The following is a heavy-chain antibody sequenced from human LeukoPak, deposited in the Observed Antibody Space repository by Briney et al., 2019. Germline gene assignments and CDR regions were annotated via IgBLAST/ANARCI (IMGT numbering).Heavy chain of an antibody. CDR2: FDPEDGET. Sequence: ASVKVSCKVSGYTLTELSMHWVRQAPGKGLEWMGGFDPEDGETIYAQKFQGRVTMTEDTSTDTAYMEPSSLRSEDTAVYYCATTCSSTSCWPYNWFDPWGQGTLVTVSS. CDR3: ATTCSSTSCWPYNWFDP. J-gene: IGHJ5*02. CDR1: GYTLTELS. D-gene: IGHD2-2*01. V-gene: IGHV1-24*01.